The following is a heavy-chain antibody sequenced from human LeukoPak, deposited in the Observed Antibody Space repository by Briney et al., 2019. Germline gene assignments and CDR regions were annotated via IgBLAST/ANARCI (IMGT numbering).Heavy chain of an antibody. V-gene: IGHV4-39*07. J-gene: IGHJ4*02. CDR3: ARRGGTASAAGTVDY. CDR1: GGSISSSSYY. Sequence: PSETLSLTCTVSGGSISSSSYYWGWLRQPPGKGLEWIGSNYYSGSTYYNPSLKSRVTISVDTSKNQFSLKLSSVTAADTAVYYCARRGGTASAAGTVDYWGQGTLVTVSS. D-gene: IGHD6-13*01. CDR2: NYYSGST.